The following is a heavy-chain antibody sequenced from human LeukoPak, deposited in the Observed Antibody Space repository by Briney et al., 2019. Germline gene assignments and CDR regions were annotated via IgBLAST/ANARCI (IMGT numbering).Heavy chain of an antibody. V-gene: IGHV4-39*01. CDR3: ARQPLAGMFLNWRLDL. D-gene: IGHD1-1*01. Sequence: PSETLTLTFTASGGPISGNNYGWGWVRQPPGKGLEWIGRVFSSGTTYYNPSLKSRVTISVDASKDQFSLQLSSVTAADTAVYYCARQPLAGMFLNWRLDLWGRGTLVTVSS. CDR1: GGPISGNNYG. J-gene: IGHJ2*01. CDR2: VFSSGTT.